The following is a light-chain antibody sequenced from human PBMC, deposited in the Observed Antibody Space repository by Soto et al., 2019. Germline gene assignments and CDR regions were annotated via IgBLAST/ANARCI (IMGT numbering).Light chain of an antibody. Sequence: QSVLTQPPSVSGAPGQRVTISCTGSRSNIGAGYAVHWYQQFPGAAPKLLIFDNTNRPSGVPDRFSASKSATSASLAITGLQAEDEADYYCQSYDRSDKLIFGGGTQLTVL. J-gene: IGLJ7*01. CDR2: DNT. CDR3: QSYDRSDKLI. V-gene: IGLV1-40*01. CDR1: RSNIGAGYA.